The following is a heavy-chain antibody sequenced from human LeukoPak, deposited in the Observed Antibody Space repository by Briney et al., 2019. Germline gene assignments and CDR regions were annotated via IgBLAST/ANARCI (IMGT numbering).Heavy chain of an antibody. CDR2: IGYDGSNK. D-gene: IGHD4-17*01. Sequence: GGSLRLSCAASGFTFSSYGMHWVRQAPGKGLEWVAVIGYDGSNKYYADSVKGRFTISRDNSKNTLYLQMNSLRAEDTAVYYCARIPDYGDFPYGMDVWGQGTTVTVSS. CDR3: ARIPDYGDFPYGMDV. V-gene: IGHV3-33*01. CDR1: GFTFSSYG. J-gene: IGHJ6*02.